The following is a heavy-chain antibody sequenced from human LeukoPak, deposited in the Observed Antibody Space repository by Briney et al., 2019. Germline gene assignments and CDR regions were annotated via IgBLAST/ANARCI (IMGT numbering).Heavy chain of an antibody. J-gene: IGHJ4*02. D-gene: IGHD3-10*01. CDR3: ATPEFYGSGSYPREFDY. CDR2: FDPEDGET. V-gene: IGHV1-24*01. Sequence: ASVKVPCKVSGYTLTELSMHWVRQAPGKGLEWMGGFDPEDGETIYAQKFQGRVTMTEDTSTGTAYMELSSLRSEDTAVYYCATPEFYGSGSYPREFDYWGQGTLVTVSS. CDR1: GYTLTELS.